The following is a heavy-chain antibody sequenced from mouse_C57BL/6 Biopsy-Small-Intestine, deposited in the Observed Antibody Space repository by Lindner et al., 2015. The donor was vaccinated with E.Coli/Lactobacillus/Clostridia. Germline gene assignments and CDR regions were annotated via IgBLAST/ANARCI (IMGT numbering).Heavy chain of an antibody. CDR1: GYSITSGYD. CDR2: ISYSGST. Sequence: VQLQESGPGMVKPSQSLSLTCTVTGYSITSGYDWHWIRHFPGNKLEWMGYISYSGSTNYNPSLKSRISITHDTSKNHFFLKLNSVTTEDTATYYCAREGNYYGSSYNYAMDYWGQGTSVTVSS. D-gene: IGHD1-1*01. V-gene: IGHV3-1*01. J-gene: IGHJ4*01. CDR3: AREGNYYGSSYNYAMDY.